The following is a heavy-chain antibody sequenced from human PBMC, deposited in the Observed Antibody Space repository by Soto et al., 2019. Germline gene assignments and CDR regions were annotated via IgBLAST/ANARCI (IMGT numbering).Heavy chain of an antibody. D-gene: IGHD6-13*01. CDR2: ISESGGST. V-gene: IGHV3-23*01. CDR3: AKRSPYSSGWYSPIFDY. CDR1: GFSFSDYA. Sequence: GGSLRLSCAASGFSFSDYAMSWVRQAPGKGLEWVSVISESGGSTHYADSVRGRFTVSRDNSKNSLSLRMNSPRDEDTAVYFCAKRSPYSSGWYSPIFDYWGQGALVTVSS. J-gene: IGHJ4*02.